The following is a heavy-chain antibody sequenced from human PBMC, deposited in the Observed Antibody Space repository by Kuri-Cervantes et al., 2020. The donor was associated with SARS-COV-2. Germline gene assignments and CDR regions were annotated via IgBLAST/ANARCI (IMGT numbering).Heavy chain of an antibody. J-gene: IGHJ5*02. Sequence: SVKVSCKASGGTFSSYAISWVRQAPGQGLEWMGGIIPIFGTANYAQKFQGRVTITADESTSTAYMELSSLRSEDTAVYYCARVTYDFWSGQFRLYWFDPWGQGTLVPSPQ. CDR2: IIPIFGTA. CDR3: ARVTYDFWSGQFRLYWFDP. D-gene: IGHD3-3*01. CDR1: GGTFSSYA. V-gene: IGHV1-69*13.